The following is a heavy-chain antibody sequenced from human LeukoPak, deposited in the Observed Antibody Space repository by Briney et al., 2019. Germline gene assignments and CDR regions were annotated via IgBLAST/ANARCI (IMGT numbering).Heavy chain of an antibody. CDR1: GGSFSGYY. J-gene: IGHJ4*02. D-gene: IGHD2/OR15-2a*01. CDR3: TRENRPFCPFAY. V-gene: IGHV4-34*01. CDR2: INHSGST. Sequence: PSETLSLTCAVYGGSFSGYYWSWIRQPPGKGLEWIGEINHSGSTNYNPSLRSRVTMFLDRANDQFSLSLTSVTAADSAVYYCTRENRPFCPFAYWGQGVLVTVSS.